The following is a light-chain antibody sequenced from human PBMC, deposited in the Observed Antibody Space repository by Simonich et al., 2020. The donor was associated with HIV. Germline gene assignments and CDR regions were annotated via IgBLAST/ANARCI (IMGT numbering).Light chain of an antibody. V-gene: IGKV1-39*01. Sequence: DIQMTQSPTSLSASIGDRVTITCRASQSISSYLNWYQQKPGKAPKLLIYAASSLQSGVPSRFSGSGSGTDFTLSISSLQPEDFATYYCLQDYNYPVTFGQGTKVEIK. CDR1: QSISSY. J-gene: IGKJ1*01. CDR2: AAS. CDR3: LQDYNYPVT.